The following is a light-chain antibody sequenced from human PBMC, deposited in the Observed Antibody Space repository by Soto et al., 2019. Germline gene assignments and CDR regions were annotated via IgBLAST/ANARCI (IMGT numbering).Light chain of an antibody. Sequence: DIQMTQSPSTLSASVGDRVTITCRASQSISNWLAWYQQKPGKAPQVLIYDASSLKTGVPSRFSGSGSGTEFTLTISYLQHDDFATYCCHQYNGDPLTFGGGTRVEMK. CDR3: HQYNGDPLT. V-gene: IGKV1-5*01. CDR1: QSISNW. J-gene: IGKJ4*01. CDR2: DAS.